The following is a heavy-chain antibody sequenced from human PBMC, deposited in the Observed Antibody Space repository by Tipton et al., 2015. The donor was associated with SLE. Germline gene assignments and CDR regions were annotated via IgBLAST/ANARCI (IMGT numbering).Heavy chain of an antibody. V-gene: IGHV4-34*01. D-gene: IGHD2-2*01. J-gene: IGHJ4*02. CDR1: GGSFGGYY. CDR2: INHSGST. Sequence: TLSLTCAVYGGSFGGYYWSWIRQPPGKGLEWIGEINHSGSTNYNPSLKSRVTISVDTSKNQFSLKLSSVTAADTAVYYCARANIVVVPAALDYWGQGTLVTVSS. CDR3: ARANIVVVPAALDY.